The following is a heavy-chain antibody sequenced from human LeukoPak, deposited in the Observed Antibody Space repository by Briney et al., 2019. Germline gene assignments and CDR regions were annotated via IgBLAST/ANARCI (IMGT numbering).Heavy chain of an antibody. Sequence: ASVKVSCKASGYTFTGYYMHWVRQAPGQGLEWMGWINPNSGGTNYAQKFQGRVTMTRDTSIGTAHMELSRLRSDDTAVYYWAIPWAMVRGWEYGYWGQGTLVTVSS. CDR3: AIPWAMVRGWEYGY. J-gene: IGHJ4*02. CDR1: GYTFTGYY. D-gene: IGHD3-10*01. CDR2: INPNSGGT. V-gene: IGHV1-2*02.